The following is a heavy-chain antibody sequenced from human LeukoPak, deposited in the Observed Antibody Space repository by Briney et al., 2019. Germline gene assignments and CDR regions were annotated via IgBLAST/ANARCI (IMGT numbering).Heavy chain of an antibody. CDR3: ARAYYDILTGYRLFDY. D-gene: IGHD3-9*01. V-gene: IGHV3-48*04. Sequence: VSXXSSSSSTIYYADSVKGRFTISRDNAKNSLYLQINSLRAEDTAVYYCARAYYDILTGYRLFDYWGQGTLVTVSS. J-gene: IGHJ4*02. CDR2: XSSSSSTI.